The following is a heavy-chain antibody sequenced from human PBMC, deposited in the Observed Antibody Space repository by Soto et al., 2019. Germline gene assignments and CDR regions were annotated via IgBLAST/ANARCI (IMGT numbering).Heavy chain of an antibody. CDR2: IYYSGST. J-gene: IGHJ4*02. CDR3: ARGGGSPYHNHEFDF. CDR1: GGSISSGNYY. V-gene: IGHV4-31*03. Sequence: SETLSLTCTVSGGSISSGNYYWSWIRQHPGKGLEWIGYIYYSGSTSYNPSLKSRVTISVDTSKNHFSLKLSSVTAADTAVYYCARGGGSPYHNHEFDFWGQGTLVTVSS. D-gene: IGHD6-13*01.